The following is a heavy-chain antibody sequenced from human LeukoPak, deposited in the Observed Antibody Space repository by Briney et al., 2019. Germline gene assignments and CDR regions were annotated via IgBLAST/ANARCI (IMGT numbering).Heavy chain of an antibody. CDR3: ARDPSTRRTEVYDY. V-gene: IGHV1-18*01. CDR2: ISAYNGNT. Sequence: ASVKVSCKASGYTFTSYGISWVRQAPGQGLEWMGWISAYNGNTNYAQKLQGRVTMTTDTSTSTAYMELRSLRSDDTAVYYYARDPSTRRTEVYDYWGQGTLVTVSS. CDR1: GYTFTSYG. J-gene: IGHJ4*02. D-gene: IGHD2-2*01.